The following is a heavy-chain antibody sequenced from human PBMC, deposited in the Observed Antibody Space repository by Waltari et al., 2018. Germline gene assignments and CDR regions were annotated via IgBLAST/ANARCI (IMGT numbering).Heavy chain of an antibody. CDR1: GGSFSGSS. V-gene: IGHV4-34*01. CDR2: INHSGST. CDR3: ARGINWNRGFDP. D-gene: IGHD1-20*01. Sequence: QVQLQQWGAGLLTPSETLSLTCAVYGGSFSGSSWRWIRQPPGKGLEWIGEINHSGSTNYNPSLKSRVTISGDTSKNQFSLKLSSVTAADTAVYYCARGINWNRGFDPWGQGTLVTVSS. J-gene: IGHJ5*02.